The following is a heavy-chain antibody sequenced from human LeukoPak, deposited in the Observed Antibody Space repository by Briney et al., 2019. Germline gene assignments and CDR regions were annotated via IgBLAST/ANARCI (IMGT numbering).Heavy chain of an antibody. J-gene: IGHJ6*02. V-gene: IGHV1-24*01. CDR2: FDPEDGET. CDR1: GYTLTELS. Sequence: GASVKVSCKVSGYTLTELSMHWVRQAPGKGLEWMGGFDPEDGETIYAQKFQGRVTMTEDTSTDTAYMELSNLRSEDTAVYYCATWVRGTHYYYGMDVWGQGTTVTVSS. D-gene: IGHD2-15*01. CDR3: ATWVRGTHYYYGMDV.